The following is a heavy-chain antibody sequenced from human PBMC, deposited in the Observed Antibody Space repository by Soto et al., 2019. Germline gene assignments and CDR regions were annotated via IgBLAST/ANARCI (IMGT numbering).Heavy chain of an antibody. D-gene: IGHD3-10*01. CDR1: GFIISSNN. CDR2: IYSGDST. CDR3: ARNKPGNYGMDV. Sequence: EVQLEDTGGGLIQPGVSLRLSCAASGFIISSNNMNWVRQAPGKGLEWVSIIYSGDSTSYAGSVKGRFTISRDNSKNTVFLQMNSLRAEDTAVYYCARNKPGNYGMDVWGRGTTVTVSS. V-gene: IGHV3-53*02. J-gene: IGHJ6*02.